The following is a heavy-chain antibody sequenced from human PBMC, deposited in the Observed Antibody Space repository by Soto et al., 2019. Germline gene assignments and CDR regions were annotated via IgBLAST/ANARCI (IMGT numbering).Heavy chain of an antibody. D-gene: IGHD2-15*01. CDR3: TGRVVAALRPFGY. V-gene: IGHV3-23*04. J-gene: IGHJ4*02. Sequence: EVQLVESGGGLVQPGGSLRLSCAASGFTFSSYSMNWVRQAPGKGLEWVSYISSSGGSTYYADSVKGRFTISRDNSKNTLYLQMNSLRAEDTAVYYCTGRVVAALRPFGYWGQGTLVTVSS. CDR2: ISSSGGST. CDR1: GFTFSSYS.